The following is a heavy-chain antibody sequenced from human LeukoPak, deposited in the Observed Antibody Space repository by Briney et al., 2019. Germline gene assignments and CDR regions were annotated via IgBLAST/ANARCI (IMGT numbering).Heavy chain of an antibody. CDR1: GFTFSNAW. J-gene: IGHJ3*02. CDR3: TTDASNNYYGSGVGAFDI. CDR2: IKSKTDGGTT. V-gene: IGHV3-15*01. D-gene: IGHD3-10*01. Sequence: GGSLRLSCAASGFTFSNAWMSWVRQAPGKGLEWVGRIKSKTDGGTTDYAAPVKGRFTISRDDSKNTLYLQMNSLKTEDTAVYYCTTDASNNYYGSGVGAFDIWGQGTMVTVSS.